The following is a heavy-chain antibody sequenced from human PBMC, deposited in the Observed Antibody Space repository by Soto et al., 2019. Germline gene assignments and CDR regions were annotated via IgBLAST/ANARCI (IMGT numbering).Heavy chain of an antibody. J-gene: IGHJ6*02. CDR1: GFTFTSSA. Sequence: GASVKVSYKASGFTFTSSAVQWVRQARGQRLEWIGWIVVGSGNTNYAQKFQERVTITRDMSTSTAYMELSSLRSEDTAVYYCAADGAYQPLGYYYYGMDIWGQGTTVTVSS. V-gene: IGHV1-58*01. CDR3: AADGAYQPLGYYYYGMDI. D-gene: IGHD2-2*01. CDR2: IVVGSGNT.